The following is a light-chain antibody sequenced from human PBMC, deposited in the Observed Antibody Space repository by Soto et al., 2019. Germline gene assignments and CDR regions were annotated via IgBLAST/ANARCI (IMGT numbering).Light chain of an antibody. CDR2: DAS. V-gene: IGKV3-11*01. J-gene: IGKJ1*01. CDR1: QSVSSY. Sequence: EIVLTQSPDTLSLSPGEGATLSCLASQSVSSYLAWYQQKPGQAPRLLIYDASNRATGIPARFSGSGSGTDFTLTISSLEPEDFAVYYCQQRSNWPPTFGQGTKVDIK. CDR3: QQRSNWPPT.